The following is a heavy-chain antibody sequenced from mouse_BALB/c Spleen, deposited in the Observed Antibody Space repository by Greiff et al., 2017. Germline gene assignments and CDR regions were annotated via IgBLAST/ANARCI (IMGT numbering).Heavy chain of an antibody. Sequence: QVQLQQPGAELVKPGASVKLSCKASGYTFTSYWMHWVKQRPGQGLEWIGEINPSNGRTNCNEKFKSKATLTVDKSSSTAYMQLSSLTSEDSAVYYCARRGLLRYFDYWGQGTTLTVSS. CDR3: ARRGLLRYFDY. D-gene: IGHD2-3*01. V-gene: IGHV1S81*02. J-gene: IGHJ2*01. CDR2: INPSNGRT. CDR1: GYTFTSYW.